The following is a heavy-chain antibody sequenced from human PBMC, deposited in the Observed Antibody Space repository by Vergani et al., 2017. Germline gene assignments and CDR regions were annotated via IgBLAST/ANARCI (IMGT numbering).Heavy chain of an antibody. CDR3: ARDPSYCSGGSCYPVAFDI. Sequence: QVQLVQSGAEVKKPGASVKVSCKASGYTFTGYYMHWVRQAPGQGLEWMGWINPNSGGTNYAQKFQGWVTMTRDTSISPAYMELSRLRSDDTAVYYCARDPSYCSGGSCYPVAFDIWGQGTMVTVSS. J-gene: IGHJ3*02. V-gene: IGHV1-2*04. CDR2: INPNSGGT. CDR1: GYTFTGYY. D-gene: IGHD2-15*01.